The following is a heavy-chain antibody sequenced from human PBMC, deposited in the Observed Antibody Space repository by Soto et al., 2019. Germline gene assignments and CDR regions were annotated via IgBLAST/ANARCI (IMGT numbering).Heavy chain of an antibody. J-gene: IGHJ5*02. CDR2: ISGSGGST. CDR3: AKGSWGSYRTNWFDP. D-gene: IGHD3-16*02. CDR1: GFTFSSYA. Sequence: AGGSLRLSCAASGFTFSSYAMSWVRQAPGKGLEWVSAISGSGGSTYYADSVKGRFTISRDNSKNTLYLQMNSLRAEDTAVYYCAKGSWGSYRTNWFDPWGQGTLVTVSS. V-gene: IGHV3-23*01.